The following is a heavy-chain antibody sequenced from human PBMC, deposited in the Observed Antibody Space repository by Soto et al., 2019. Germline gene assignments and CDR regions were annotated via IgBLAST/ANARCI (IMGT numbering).Heavy chain of an antibody. CDR3: ARADREY. Sequence: HVQLVQSGAEVEPPGASVKVSCKASGYTFTDFYIHWVRQAPGQGLEWMAVIYPSDGSTTYAQSFQGGVIVTSDTSTNTIYMDLSSLTSEDTAVYYCARADREYWGQGTLVTVSS. V-gene: IGHV1-46*01. CDR2: IYPSDGST. CDR1: GYTFTDFY. J-gene: IGHJ4*02.